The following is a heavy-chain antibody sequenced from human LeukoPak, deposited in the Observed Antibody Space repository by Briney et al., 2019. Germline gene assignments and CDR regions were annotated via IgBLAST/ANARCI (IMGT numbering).Heavy chain of an antibody. J-gene: IGHJ3*02. CDR3: AKDRRYYYGSGSNAFDI. V-gene: IGHV3-23*01. D-gene: IGHD3-10*01. Sequence: GGSLRLSCAASGFTFSSYAMSWVRQAPGKGLEWVSAISGSGGSTYYADSVKGRFTISRDNSKNTLYLQMNSLRAEDTAVYYCAKDRRYYYGSGSNAFDIWGQGTMVTVSS. CDR2: ISGSGGST. CDR1: GFTFSSYA.